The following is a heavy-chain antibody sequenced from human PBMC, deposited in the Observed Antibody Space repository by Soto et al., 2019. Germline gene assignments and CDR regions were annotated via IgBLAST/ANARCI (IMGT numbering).Heavy chain of an antibody. CDR1: GGSIRSSDYY. CDR3: ARLQIVASGISGFDY. J-gene: IGHJ4*02. Sequence: SETLYLTCTVSGGSIRSSDYYWSWIRQPPGKGLEWIGYIYYSESAYYNPSLKSRVTISLDTSKNQFSLTLNSVTAADTAVYYCARLQIVASGISGFDYWGQGTLVTVSS. V-gene: IGHV4-30-4*01. CDR2: IYYSESA. D-gene: IGHD6-13*01.